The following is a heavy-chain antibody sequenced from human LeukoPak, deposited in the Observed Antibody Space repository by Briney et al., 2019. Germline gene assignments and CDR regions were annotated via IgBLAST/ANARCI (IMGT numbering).Heavy chain of an antibody. V-gene: IGHV3-23*01. CDR2: ISGSGGST. D-gene: IGHD6-19*01. J-gene: IGHJ4*02. CDR3: AKGLGSGWYSSFDY. Sequence: PRGSLRLSCAASGFTFSSYAMSWVRQAPGKGLEWVSAISGSGGSTYYADSVKGRFTISRDNSKNTLYLQMNSLRAEDTAVYYCAKGLGSGWYSSFDYWGQGTLVTVSS. CDR1: GFTFSSYA.